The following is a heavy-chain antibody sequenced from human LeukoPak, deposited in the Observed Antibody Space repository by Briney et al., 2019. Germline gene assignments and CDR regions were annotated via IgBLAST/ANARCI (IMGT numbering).Heavy chain of an antibody. V-gene: IGHV4-39*01. CDR1: GDSISISNYY. CDR2: IYYSGST. D-gene: IGHD6-6*01. CDR3: ARYNSSSNEPPFDY. J-gene: IGHJ4*02. Sequence: SETLSLTCTVSGDSISISNYYWGWIRQPPGKGLEWIGSIYYSGSTNYNPSLKSRVTISVDTSKNQFSLKLSSVTAADTAVYYCARYNSSSNEPPFDYWGQGTLVTVSS.